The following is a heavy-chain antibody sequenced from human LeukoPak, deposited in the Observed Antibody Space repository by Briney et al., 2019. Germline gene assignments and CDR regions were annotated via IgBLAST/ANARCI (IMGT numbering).Heavy chain of an antibody. J-gene: IGHJ5*02. CDR3: ARRRVVPAPWTP. CDR1: GGSFSGYY. Sequence: SETLSLTCAVYGGSFSGYYWSWIRQPPGKGLEWIGEINHSGSTNYNPSLKSRVTISVDTSKNQFSLKLSSVTAADTAVYYCARRRVVPAPWTPWGQGTLVTVSS. CDR2: INHSGST. D-gene: IGHD2-2*01. V-gene: IGHV4-34*01.